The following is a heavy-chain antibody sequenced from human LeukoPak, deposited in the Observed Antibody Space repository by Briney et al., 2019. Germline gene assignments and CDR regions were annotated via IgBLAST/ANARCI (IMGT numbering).Heavy chain of an antibody. D-gene: IGHD2-2*02. J-gene: IGHJ3*01. CDR3: ARDLYTERGDL. CDR1: GFTFSNYG. Sequence: PGGSLRLSCAASGFTFSNYGMSWVRQAPGKGREWVSLVSAAGNTKHYAESVKGRFTISRDNSKNTLYLQMNSLRAEDTAIYYCARDLYTERGDLWGQGTMVTVSS. CDR2: VSAAGNTK. V-gene: IGHV3-23*01.